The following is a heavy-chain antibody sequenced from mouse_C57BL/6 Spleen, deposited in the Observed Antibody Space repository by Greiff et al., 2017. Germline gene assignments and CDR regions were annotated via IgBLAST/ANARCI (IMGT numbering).Heavy chain of an antibody. J-gene: IGHJ2*01. Sequence: EVQLQESGGGLVKPGGSLKLSCAASGFTFSSYAMSWVRQTPEKRLEWVATISDGGSYTYYPDNVQGRFTISRDNAKNNLYLQMSHLKSEDTAMYYCAREGYYYGSSYENYFDYWGQGTTLTVSS. CDR3: AREGYYYGSSYENYFDY. CDR2: ISDGGSYT. CDR1: GFTFSSYA. D-gene: IGHD1-1*01. V-gene: IGHV5-4*01.